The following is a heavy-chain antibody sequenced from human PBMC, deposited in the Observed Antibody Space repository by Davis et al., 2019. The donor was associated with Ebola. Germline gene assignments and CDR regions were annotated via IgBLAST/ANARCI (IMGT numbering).Heavy chain of an antibody. J-gene: IGHJ4*02. Sequence: GESLKISCVVSGTPFDNYWMNWVRQAPGKGLEWVAIIKQDGSEKYYVDSVGGRFSISRDNAKNSVYLQMTNLRGEDTAVYSCVAGRGWLPEYWGQGSLVAVSS. CDR1: GTPFDNYW. D-gene: IGHD5-12*01. CDR3: VAGRGWLPEY. V-gene: IGHV3-7*03. CDR2: IKQDGSEK.